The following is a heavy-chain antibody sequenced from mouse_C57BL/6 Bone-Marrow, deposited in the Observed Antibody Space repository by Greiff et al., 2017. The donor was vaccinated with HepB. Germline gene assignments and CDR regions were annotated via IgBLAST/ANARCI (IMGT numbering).Heavy chain of an antibody. CDR1: GYAFSSSW. CDR3: ARRYGYDGDWFAY. CDR2: IYPGDGDT. D-gene: IGHD2-2*01. Sequence: QVQLKESGPELVKPGASVKISCKASGYAFSSSWMNWVKQRPGKGLEWIGRIYPGDGDTNYNGKFKGKATLTADKSSSTAYMQLSSLTSEDSAVYFCARRYGYDGDWFAYWGQGTLVTVSA. J-gene: IGHJ3*01. V-gene: IGHV1-82*01.